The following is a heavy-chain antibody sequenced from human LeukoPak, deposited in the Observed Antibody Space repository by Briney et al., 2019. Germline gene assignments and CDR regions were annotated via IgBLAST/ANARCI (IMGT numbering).Heavy chain of an antibody. Sequence: PSGTLSLTCAVSGGSISSSNWWSWVRQPPGKGLEWIGEIYHTGSTNSNPSLKSRVTISVDKSKNQLSLKLSSVTAADTAVYYCARVDGRAVAGPLGLDYWGQGTLVTVSS. CDR3: ARVDGRAVAGPLGLDY. V-gene: IGHV4-4*02. CDR1: GGSISSSNW. D-gene: IGHD6-19*01. CDR2: IYHTGST. J-gene: IGHJ4*02.